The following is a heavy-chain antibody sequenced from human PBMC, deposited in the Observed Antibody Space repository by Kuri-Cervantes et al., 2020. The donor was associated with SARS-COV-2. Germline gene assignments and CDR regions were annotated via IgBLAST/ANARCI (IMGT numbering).Heavy chain of an antibody. CDR2: IHHSGST. V-gene: IGHV4-34*01. J-gene: IGHJ4*02. D-gene: IGHD4-17*01. Sequence: SETLSLTCAVYGGSFSGYYWSWIRQSPGKGLEWIGEIHHSGSTNYNPSLRSRVTISVDTSKNQFSLKLSSVTAADTAVYYCARLGYGDYVGSWGQGTLVTVSS. CDR3: ARLGYGDYVGS. CDR1: GGSFSGYY.